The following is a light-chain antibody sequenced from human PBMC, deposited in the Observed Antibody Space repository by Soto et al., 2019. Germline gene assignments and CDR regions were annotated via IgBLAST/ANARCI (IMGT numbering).Light chain of an antibody. J-gene: IGKJ2*01. V-gene: IGKV1-39*01. CDR2: SAS. CDR1: ETIIDY. CDR3: QQSFSAPRT. Sequence: DIQMSQSPSSLSASVGDSVTITCRASETIIDYLNWYQHKPGEAPKLLIYSASSLQSGVPSRFRGSGSGTHFTLTISSLQPEDFATYFCQQSFSAPRTFGQGTKLQVK.